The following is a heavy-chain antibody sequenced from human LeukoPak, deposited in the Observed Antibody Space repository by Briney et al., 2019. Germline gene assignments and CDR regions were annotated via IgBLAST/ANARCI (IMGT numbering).Heavy chain of an antibody. D-gene: IGHD3-22*01. CDR1: GFTFSSYS. CDR3: ARDQYYYDSSGYYPGAFDI. Sequence: GGSLRLSCAASGFTFSSYSMNWVRQAPGKGLEWVSYISSSRSYIYYADSVKGRFTISRDNAKNSLYLQMNSLRAEDTAVYYCARDQYYYDSSGYYPGAFDIWGQGTMVTVSS. J-gene: IGHJ3*02. V-gene: IGHV3-21*01. CDR2: ISSSRSYI.